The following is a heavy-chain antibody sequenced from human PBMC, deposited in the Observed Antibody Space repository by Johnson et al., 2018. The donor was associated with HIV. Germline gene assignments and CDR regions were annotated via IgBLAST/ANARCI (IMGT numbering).Heavy chain of an antibody. V-gene: IGHV3-30*02. CDR2: IRCDGSST. CDR1: GFTFSSYG. D-gene: IGHD5-12*01. CDR3: ARARRVIVANAGAFDI. Sequence: QVQLVESGGGVVQPGGSLRLSCAASGFTFSSYGMHWVRQAPSKGLEWVTLIRCDGSSTYYADSVKGRFTISRDNSKNTLYLQMNSLRAEDTAVYYWARARRVIVANAGAFDIWVQGTMVTVSS. J-gene: IGHJ3*02.